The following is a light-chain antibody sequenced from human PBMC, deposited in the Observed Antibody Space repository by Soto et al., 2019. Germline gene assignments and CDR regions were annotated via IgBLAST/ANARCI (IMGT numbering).Light chain of an antibody. V-gene: IGLV2-11*01. J-gene: IGLJ1*01. CDR2: AVS. Sequence: QSFLTQPRSVSGSPVQSVTISCTGTSSPVCGYHYFSWYQQFPGKAPKLMIYAVSQRPSGVPDRFSGSESGNTASLTISGLPAEDEADYYCGSYAGRXTYVVGTGTKVXV. CDR3: GSYAGRXTYV. CDR1: SSPVCGYHY.